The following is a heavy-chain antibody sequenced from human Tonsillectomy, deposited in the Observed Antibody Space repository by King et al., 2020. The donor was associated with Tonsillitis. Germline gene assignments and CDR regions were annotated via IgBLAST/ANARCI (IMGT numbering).Heavy chain of an antibody. CDR2: ISYDGSNK. V-gene: IGHV3-30*04. J-gene: IGHJ5*01. Sequence: HVQLVESGGGVVQPGRSLRLSCVASGFTFSTYAMHWVRQSPGKGLEWVAVISYDGSNKYYADSVKGRFTISRDISKNTLYLQMNSLRPDDTAVYYCARGPADWGWECDDSCG. D-gene: IGHD7-27*01. CDR1: GFTFSTYA. CDR3: ARGPADWGWECDDS.